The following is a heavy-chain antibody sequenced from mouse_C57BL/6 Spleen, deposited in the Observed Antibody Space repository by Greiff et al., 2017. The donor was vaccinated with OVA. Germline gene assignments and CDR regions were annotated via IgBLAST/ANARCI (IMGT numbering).Heavy chain of an antibody. J-gene: IGHJ2*01. Sequence: QVQLQQSGAELVRPGASVTLSCKASGYTFTDYEMHWVKQTPVHGLEWIGAIDPETGGTAYNQKFKGKAILTADKSSSTAYMELRSLTSEDSAVYYCTRRGDSSKSDYWGQGTTLTVSS. CDR1: GYTFTDYE. V-gene: IGHV1-15*01. D-gene: IGHD3-2*02. CDR2: IDPETGGT. CDR3: TRRGDSSKSDY.